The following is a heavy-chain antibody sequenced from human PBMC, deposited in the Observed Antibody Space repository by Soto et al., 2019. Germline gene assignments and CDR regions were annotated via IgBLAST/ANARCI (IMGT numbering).Heavy chain of an antibody. CDR3: ARDIADDYSQRDFEY. CDR1: GFTLSSYA. V-gene: IGHV3-30-3*01. CDR2: ISYDGSNK. Sequence: GSLRLPCAAPGFTLSSYAIHLVRPAPGKGLEWVAVISYDGSNKYYADSVKGRFTISRDNSKNTLYLQMNSLRAEDTAVYYCARDIADDYSQRDFEYWGQGTLVTVSS. D-gene: IGHD4-4*01. J-gene: IGHJ4*02.